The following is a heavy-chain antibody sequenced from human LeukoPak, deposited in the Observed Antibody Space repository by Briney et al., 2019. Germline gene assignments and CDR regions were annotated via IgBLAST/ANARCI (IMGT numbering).Heavy chain of an antibody. CDR2: IIPIFGTA. CDR1: GGTFSSYA. J-gene: IGHJ5*02. D-gene: IGHD3-22*01. Sequence: ASVKVSCKASGGTFSSYAISWVRQAPGQGLEWMGGIIPIFGTANYAQKFRGRVTITADESTSTAYMELSSLRSEDTAVYYCARDPDDSSGYYRWGQGTLVTVSS. CDR3: ARDPDDSSGYYR. V-gene: IGHV1-69*01.